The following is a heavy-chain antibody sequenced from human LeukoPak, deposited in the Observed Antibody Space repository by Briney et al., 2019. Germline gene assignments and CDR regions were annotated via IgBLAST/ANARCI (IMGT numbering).Heavy chain of an antibody. V-gene: IGHV3-30-3*01. Sequence: GGSLRLSCAASGFTFSSYAMHWVRQAPGKGLEWVAVISYDGSNKYYADSVEGRFTISRDNSKNTPYLQMNSLRAEDTAVYYCARDGGGYDSSGPRFDYWGQGTLVTVSS. CDR1: GFTFSSYA. CDR2: ISYDGSNK. CDR3: ARDGGGYDSSGPRFDY. D-gene: IGHD3-22*01. J-gene: IGHJ4*02.